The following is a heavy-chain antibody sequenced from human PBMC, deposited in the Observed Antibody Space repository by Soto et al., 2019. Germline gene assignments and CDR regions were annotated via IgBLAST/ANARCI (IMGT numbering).Heavy chain of an antibody. D-gene: IGHD6-6*01. CDR2: INPGGGSA. V-gene: IGHV1-46*01. CDR3: ATPDPRDLDFSSAFSY. J-gene: IGHJ4*02. Sequence: QVQLVQSGAEVKKPGASVKVSCKASGYTFTNLYFHWVRQAPGQGLEWLGIINPGGGSASYAKQVQGRVTMTRDKSTNTVYMDLRSLRSDDTAVYYCATPDPRDLDFSSAFSYWGQGTLVIVSS. CDR1: GYTFTNLY.